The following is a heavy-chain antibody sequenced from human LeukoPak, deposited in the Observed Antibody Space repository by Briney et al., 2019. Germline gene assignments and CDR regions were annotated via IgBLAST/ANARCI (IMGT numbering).Heavy chain of an antibody. J-gene: IGHJ4*02. D-gene: IGHD6-6*01. CDR2: INPNSGDT. V-gene: IGHV1-2*02. Sequence: ASVKVSCKASGYTFTGYYMHWVRQAPGQGLEWMGWINPNSGDTNYAQKFQGRVTMTRDTSISTAYMELYSLISDDTAVYYCARDLSSSSDYWGQGTLVTVSS. CDR3: ARDLSSSSDY. CDR1: GYTFTGYY.